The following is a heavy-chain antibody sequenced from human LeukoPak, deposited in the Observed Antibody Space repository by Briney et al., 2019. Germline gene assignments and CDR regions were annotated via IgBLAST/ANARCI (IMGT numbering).Heavy chain of an antibody. CDR1: GFTFRTYW. CDR2: IKQDGSVK. D-gene: IGHD3-3*01. V-gene: IGHV3-7*01. Sequence: PGGSLRLSCTASGFTFRTYWMEWVRQAPGKGLEWVANIKQDGSVKNYADSVKGRFTISRDNAKNSIYLEMNSLRAEDTALYFCARNFGSQQFDYWGQGTLVTVSS. J-gene: IGHJ4*02. CDR3: ARNFGSQQFDY.